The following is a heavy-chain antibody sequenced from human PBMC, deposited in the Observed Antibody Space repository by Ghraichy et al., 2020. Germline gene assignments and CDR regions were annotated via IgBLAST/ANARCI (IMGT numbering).Heavy chain of an antibody. CDR1: GFTVSSNY. D-gene: IGHD1-20*01. Sequence: GGSLRLSCAASGFTVSSNYMSWVRQAPGKGLEWVSVIYSGGSTYYADSVKGRFTISRDNSKNTLYLQMNSLRAEDTAVYYCARERAGITGTHGEDYWGQGTLVTVSS. CDR3: ARERAGITGTHGEDY. J-gene: IGHJ4*02. CDR2: IYSGGST. V-gene: IGHV3-53*01.